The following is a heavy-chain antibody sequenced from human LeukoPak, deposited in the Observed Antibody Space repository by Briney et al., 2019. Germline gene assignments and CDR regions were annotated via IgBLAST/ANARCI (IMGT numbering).Heavy chain of an antibody. D-gene: IGHD6-13*01. CDR2: ISVSAGST. Sequence: GGSLRLSCAASGFTFSTYAMSWVRQAPGKGLEWVSAISVSAGSTYYADSVEGRFTISRDNSKNTLYLQMNSLRAEDTAVYYCAKDLGIAAVGTVYWGQGTLVTVSS. CDR3: AKDLGIAAVGTVY. V-gene: IGHV3-23*01. CDR1: GFTFSTYA. J-gene: IGHJ4*02.